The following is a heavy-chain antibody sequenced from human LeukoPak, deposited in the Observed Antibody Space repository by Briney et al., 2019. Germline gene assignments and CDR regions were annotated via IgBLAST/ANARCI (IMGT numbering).Heavy chain of an antibody. D-gene: IGHD6-13*01. CDR2: MNPNSGNT. CDR3: ALVPLVKNDAFDI. Sequence: ASVKVSCKASGYTFTSYDINWVRQATGQGLEWMGWMNPNSGNTGYAQKFQGRVTMTTDTSTSTAYMELRSLRSDDTAVYYCALVPLVKNDAFDIWSQGTMVTVSS. V-gene: IGHV1-8*01. CDR1: GYTFTSYD. J-gene: IGHJ3*02.